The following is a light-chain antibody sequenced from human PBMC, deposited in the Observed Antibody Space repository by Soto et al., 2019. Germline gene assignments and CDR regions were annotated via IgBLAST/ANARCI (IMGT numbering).Light chain of an antibody. CDR2: GAS. Sequence: TAMTQSPATLSLSPRDRPTVSCRASQSVSSNLAWYQQKPGQAPRLLIYGASNRATGIPDRFSGSGSGTDFTLTISRLEPEDFAVYYCQQYGRSGTFGQGTKVDIK. CDR3: QQYGRSGT. V-gene: IGKV3-20*01. J-gene: IGKJ1*01. CDR1: QSVSSN.